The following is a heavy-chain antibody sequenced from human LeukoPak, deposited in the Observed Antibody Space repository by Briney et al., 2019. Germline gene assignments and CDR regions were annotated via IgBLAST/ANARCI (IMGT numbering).Heavy chain of an antibody. CDR2: INSDGSST. D-gene: IGHD4-17*01. Sequence: GGSLRLSCAASGFTFSNYWMHWVRQAPGKGLVWVSRINSDGSSTTSADAVKGRFTISRDNAKNTLYLQMNSLRAEDTAVYYCAKGGATVIDYWGQGTLVTVSS. V-gene: IGHV3-74*01. CDR3: AKGGATVIDY. J-gene: IGHJ4*02. CDR1: GFTFSNYW.